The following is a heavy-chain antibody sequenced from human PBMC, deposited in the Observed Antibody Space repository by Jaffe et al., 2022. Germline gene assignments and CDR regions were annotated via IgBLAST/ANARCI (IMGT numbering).Heavy chain of an antibody. CDR3: AKDVYYYGSGSYYNDY. Sequence: QVQLVESGGGVVQPGGSLRLSCAASGFTFSSYGMHWVRQAPGKGLEWVAFIRYDGSNKYYADSVKGRFTISRDNSKNTLYLQMNSLRAEDTAVYYCAKDVYYYGSGSYYNDYWGQGTLVTVSS. CDR2: IRYDGSNK. J-gene: IGHJ4*02. D-gene: IGHD3-10*01. V-gene: IGHV3-30*02. CDR1: GFTFSSYG.